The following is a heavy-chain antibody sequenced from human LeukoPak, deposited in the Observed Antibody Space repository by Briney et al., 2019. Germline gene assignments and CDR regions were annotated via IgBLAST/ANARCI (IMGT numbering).Heavy chain of an antibody. CDR3: AKAAYYYYYMDV. CDR2: ISSSSSYI. J-gene: IGHJ6*03. CDR1: GFTFSSYS. Sequence: GGSLRLSCAASGFTFSSYSMNWVRQAPGKGLEWVSSISSSSSYIYYADSVKGRFTISRDNAKNSLYLQMNSLRAEDTAVYYCAKAAYYYYYMDVWGKGTTVTISS. V-gene: IGHV3-21*04.